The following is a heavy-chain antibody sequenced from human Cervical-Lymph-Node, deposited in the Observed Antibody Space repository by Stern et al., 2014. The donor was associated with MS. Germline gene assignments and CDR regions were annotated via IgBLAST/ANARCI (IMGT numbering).Heavy chain of an antibody. D-gene: IGHD1-26*01. Sequence: VQLVRSGAEVERPGASVKGSCKASGYTFTAYFLHWVRPAPGQGLEWMGWISHKTGSATYAQKFQDRVTMTRDTSINTGYMEVSSLRSDDTAVYYCARDRGSYSDYWGQGTLVAVSS. CDR2: ISHKTGSA. CDR3: ARDRGSYSDY. J-gene: IGHJ4*02. V-gene: IGHV1-2*02. CDR1: GYTFTAYF.